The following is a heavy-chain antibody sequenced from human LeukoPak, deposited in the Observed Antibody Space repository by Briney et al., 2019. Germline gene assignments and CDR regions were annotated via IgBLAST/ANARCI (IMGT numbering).Heavy chain of an antibody. V-gene: IGHV3-21*01. CDR3: ARDRIVVVMNYYMDV. D-gene: IGHD3-22*01. CDR2: ISSSSSYI. J-gene: IGHJ6*03. CDR1: GFTFSSYS. Sequence: GGSLRLSCAASGFTFSSYSMNWVRQAPGKGLEWVSSISSSSSYIYYADSVKGRFTISRDNAKNSLYLQMNSLRDEDTAVYYCARDRIVVVMNYYMDVWGKGTMVTVSS.